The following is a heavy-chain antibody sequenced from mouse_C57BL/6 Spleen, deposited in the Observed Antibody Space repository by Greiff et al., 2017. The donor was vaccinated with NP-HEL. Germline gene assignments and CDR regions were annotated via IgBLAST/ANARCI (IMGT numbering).Heavy chain of an antibody. CDR3: TTLSYSNFDY. Sequence: VQLQQSGAELVRPGASVKLSCTASGFNIKDDYMHWVKQRPEQGLEWIGWIDPENGDTEYASKFQGKATITADTSSNTAYLQLSSLTSEDTAAYYCTTLSYSNFDYWGQGTTLTVSS. CDR2: IDPENGDT. J-gene: IGHJ2*01. CDR1: GFNIKDDY. V-gene: IGHV14-4*01. D-gene: IGHD2-5*01.